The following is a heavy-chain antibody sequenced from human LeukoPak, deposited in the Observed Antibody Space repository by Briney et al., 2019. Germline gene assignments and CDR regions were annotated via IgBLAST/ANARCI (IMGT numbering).Heavy chain of an antibody. CDR2: INPNSGGT. CDR1: GYTFTGYY. J-gene: IGHJ3*02. D-gene: IGHD2/OR15-2a*01. Sequence: ASVKVSCKASGYTFTGYYMHWVRQAPGQGLEWMGWINPNSGGTNYAQKFQGRVTMARDTSISTAYMELSRLRSDDTAVYYCARDVIIKDAFDIWGQGTMVTVSS. CDR3: ARDVIIKDAFDI. V-gene: IGHV1-2*02.